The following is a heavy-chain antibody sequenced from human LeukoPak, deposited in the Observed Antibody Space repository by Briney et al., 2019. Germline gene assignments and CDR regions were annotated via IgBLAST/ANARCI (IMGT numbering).Heavy chain of an antibody. J-gene: IGHJ5*02. CDR3: AGRITMVRGEGHNWFDP. CDR1: GYTFTSYG. CDR2: FSAYNGNT. V-gene: IGHV1-18*01. D-gene: IGHD3-10*01. Sequence: ASVKGSCKASGYTFTSYGISWVRRAPGQGLEWWGWFSAYNGNTNYAQKLQGSVTMTTDTSTSTAFLELRSRRSDDTAVLYCAGRITMVRGEGHNWFDPWGQGTLVTVSS.